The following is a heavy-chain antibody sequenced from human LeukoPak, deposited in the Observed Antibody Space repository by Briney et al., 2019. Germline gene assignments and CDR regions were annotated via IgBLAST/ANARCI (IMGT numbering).Heavy chain of an antibody. Sequence: SETLSLTCTVSGGSISSSSYYWGWIRQPPGKGLEWIGSIYYSGSTYYNSSLKSRVTISVDTSKNQFSLKLSSVTAADTAVYYCATPWYSSSWYYFDYWGQGTLVTVSS. J-gene: IGHJ4*02. V-gene: IGHV4-39*01. CDR1: GGSISSSSYY. CDR3: ATPWYSSSWYYFDY. CDR2: IYYSGST. D-gene: IGHD6-13*01.